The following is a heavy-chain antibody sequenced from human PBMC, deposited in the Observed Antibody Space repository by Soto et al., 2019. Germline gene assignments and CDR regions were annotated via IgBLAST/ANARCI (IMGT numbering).Heavy chain of an antibody. Sequence: PGFTFSRYAMHWGRQAPGKGLELVAVISNDGNNKYYADSVKVPFTISRDNSKITLYLQMNSLRAEDTAVYYCARDGGTDYSESWFDYWGQGTLVTVSS. CDR2: ISNDGNNK. CDR3: ARDGGTDYSESWFDY. J-gene: IGHJ5*01. CDR1: GFTFSRYA. D-gene: IGHD2-15*01. V-gene: IGHV3-30-3*01.